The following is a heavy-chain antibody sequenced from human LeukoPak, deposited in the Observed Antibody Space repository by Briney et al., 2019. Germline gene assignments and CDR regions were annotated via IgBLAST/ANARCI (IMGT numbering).Heavy chain of an antibody. V-gene: IGHV1-69*05. CDR1: GGTFSSYA. CDR2: IIPIFGTA. D-gene: IGHD2-21*02. CDR3: ARDSGDAGPN. Sequence: ASVKVSCKASGGTFSSYAISWVRQAPGQGLGWMGRIIPIFGTANYAQKFQGRVTITTDESTSTAYMELSSLRYEDTAVYYRARDSGDAGPNWGQGTLVAVSS. J-gene: IGHJ4*02.